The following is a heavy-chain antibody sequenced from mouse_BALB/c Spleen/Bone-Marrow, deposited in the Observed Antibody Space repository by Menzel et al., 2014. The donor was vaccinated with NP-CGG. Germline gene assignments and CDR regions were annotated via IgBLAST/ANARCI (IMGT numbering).Heavy chain of an antibody. CDR1: GYSFTSYW. Sequence: VKLVESGAELVRPGASVKLSCKASGYSFTSYWMNWVKQRPGQGLEWIGMIHLSDSESRLNQKFKDKATLTVDKSSSTAYMQLSSPTSEDSAVYYCTRYDLTARAFAYWGQGILVTVSA. V-gene: IGHV1-61*01. D-gene: IGHD3-3*01. J-gene: IGHJ3*01. CDR3: TRYDLTARAFAY. CDR2: IHLSDSES.